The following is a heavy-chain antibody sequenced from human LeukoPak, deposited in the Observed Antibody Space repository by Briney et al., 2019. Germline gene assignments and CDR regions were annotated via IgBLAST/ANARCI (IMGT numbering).Heavy chain of an antibody. V-gene: IGHV1-2*02. CDR1: GYTFIDYY. J-gene: IGHJ5*02. Sequence: GASVRLSCKTFGYTFIDYYLHWGRQAPGQGLEWMGWINPSSGVGSPAQKFQGRVTMTRDTSISTAYMEISGLRSHDTAEYFCARDAPNRYWLDPWGQGTLVTVSS. CDR3: ARDAPNRYWLDP. CDR2: INPSSGVG.